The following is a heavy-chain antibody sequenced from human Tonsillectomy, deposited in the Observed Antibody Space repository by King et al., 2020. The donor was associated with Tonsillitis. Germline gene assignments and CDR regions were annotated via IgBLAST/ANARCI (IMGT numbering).Heavy chain of an antibody. D-gene: IGHD3-10*01. J-gene: IGHJ4*02. Sequence: VQLVESGGGLVQPGGSLRLSCAASGFTFSSYWLHWVRQAPGKWLVWVSRINSDGSSTSYVDSVKGRFTISRDNAKNTLYLQMNSLRADDTAVYYCARGTYFGELYYFDYWGQGTLVTVSS. CDR2: INSDGSST. CDR1: GFTFSSYW. CDR3: ARGTYFGELYYFDY. V-gene: IGHV3-74*01.